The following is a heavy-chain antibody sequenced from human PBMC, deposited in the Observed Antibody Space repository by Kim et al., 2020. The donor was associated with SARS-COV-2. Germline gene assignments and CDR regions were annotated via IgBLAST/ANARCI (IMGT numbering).Heavy chain of an antibody. CDR1: GGSISSYY. J-gene: IGHJ4*02. D-gene: IGHD6-19*01. CDR2: IYYSGST. V-gene: IGHV4-59*01. Sequence: SETLSLTCTVSGGSISSYYWSWIRQPPGKGLEWIGYIYYSGSTNYNPSLESRVTISVDTSKNQFSLKLSSVTAADTAVYYCARDPYSSGWYDYWGQGTLVTVSS. CDR3: ARDPYSSGWYDY.